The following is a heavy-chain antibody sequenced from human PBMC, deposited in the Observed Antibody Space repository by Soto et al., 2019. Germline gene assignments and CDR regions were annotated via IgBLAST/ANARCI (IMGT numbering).Heavy chain of an antibody. D-gene: IGHD3-9*01. CDR2: ISRGGSST. J-gene: IGHJ6*02. CDR3: AKCDDSLSAYGVYGMDV. V-gene: IGHV3-23*01. Sequence: EVQLLESGGGLVQPGGSLRLSCAASGFTFSSYAMTWVRQTPGKGLEWVSTISRGGSSTYYPDSVKGRFTISRDNSKNXRDLQMNRLRAEDTAVYYCAKCDDSLSAYGVYGMDVWGQGTKVTVSS. CDR1: GFTFSSYA.